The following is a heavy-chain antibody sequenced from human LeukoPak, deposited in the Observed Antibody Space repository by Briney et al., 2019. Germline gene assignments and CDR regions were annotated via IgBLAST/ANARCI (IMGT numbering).Heavy chain of an antibody. V-gene: IGHV4-59*01. J-gene: IGHJ4*02. CDR1: GVSISIYN. D-gene: IGHD2-8*02. CDR3: ARVSGAGYDGRGVFDY. CDR2: VYYSRST. Sequence: SETLSLTCTVSGVSISIYNWSWLPQPPGHGREGMGYVYYSRSTNYNPSPKSRVPISVDTSKNQYSLKLSSVTAADTAVYYCARVSGAGYDGRGVFDYWGQGTLVTVSS.